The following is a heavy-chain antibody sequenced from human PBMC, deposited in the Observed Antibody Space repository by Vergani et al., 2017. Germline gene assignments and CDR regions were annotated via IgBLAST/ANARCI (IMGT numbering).Heavy chain of an antibody. CDR1: GSNVRNSG. D-gene: IGHD4-23*01. V-gene: IGHV3-30*18. CDR3: AKVTAVAHQHIEY. J-gene: IGHJ4*02. Sequence: QVQLVESGGGVVQPGKSLRLSCAASGSNVRNSGLHWVRQAPGKGLEWVAAVSFDGRDKYYGDSVRERFTISRDNSNNMLYLQMNSLRDEDTAIYYCAKVTAVAHQHIEYWGQGTLVTVSS. CDR2: VSFDGRDK.